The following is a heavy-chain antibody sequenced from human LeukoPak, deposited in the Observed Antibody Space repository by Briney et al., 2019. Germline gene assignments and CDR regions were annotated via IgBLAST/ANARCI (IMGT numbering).Heavy chain of an antibody. Sequence: SVKVSCKASGGTFSSYAISWVRQAPGQGLEWMGRIIPIFGTANYAQKFQGRVTITTDESTSTAYMELSSLRSEDTAVYYCARQKARYSYGLFFDYWGQGTLVTVSS. CDR2: IIPIFGTA. CDR1: GGTFSSYA. D-gene: IGHD5-18*01. CDR3: ARQKARYSYGLFFDY. J-gene: IGHJ4*02. V-gene: IGHV1-69*05.